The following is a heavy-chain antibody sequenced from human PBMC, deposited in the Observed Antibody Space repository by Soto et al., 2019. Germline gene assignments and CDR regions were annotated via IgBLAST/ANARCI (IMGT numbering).Heavy chain of an antibody. V-gene: IGHV3-30*18. CDR3: AKGYGDYPYYYYGMDV. CDR2: ISYDGSNK. J-gene: IGHJ6*02. Sequence: AGGSLRLSCAASGFTFSSYGMHWVRQAPGKGLEWVAVISYDGSNKYYADSVKGRFTISRDNSKNTLYLQMNSLRAEDTAVYYCAKGYGDYPYYYYGMDVWGQGTTVTVSS. D-gene: IGHD4-17*01. CDR1: GFTFSSYG.